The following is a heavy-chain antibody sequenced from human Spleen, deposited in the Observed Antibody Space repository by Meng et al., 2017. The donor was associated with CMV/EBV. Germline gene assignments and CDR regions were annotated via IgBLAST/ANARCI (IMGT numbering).Heavy chain of an antibody. J-gene: IGHJ6*02. V-gene: IGHV3-30*02. CDR3: ARDFIPSGYYGMDV. Sequence: GESLKISCAASAFTFSMYGMHWVRQAPGKGLEWVAFIKYDGSSIYYVDSVKGRFTISRDNSNNTLYLQMNSLRSEDTAVYYCARDFIPSGYYGMDVWGQGTTVTVSS. D-gene: IGHD3-10*01. CDR1: AFTFSMYG. CDR2: IKYDGSSI.